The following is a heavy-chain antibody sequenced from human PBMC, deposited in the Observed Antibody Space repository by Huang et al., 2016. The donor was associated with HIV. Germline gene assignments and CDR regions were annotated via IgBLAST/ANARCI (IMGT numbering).Heavy chain of an antibody. D-gene: IGHD4-4*01. CDR2: INQDGSDA. J-gene: IGHJ4*02. CDR1: GFTFDGFW. CDR3: ARDGPEYSNYLDF. V-gene: IGHV3-7*01. Sequence: QLMEAGGGLVRPGGSLRLSCGVSGFTFDGFWMRWVRQAPGRGLEWVANINQDGSDAYYVESVRGRFTISRDNSKNSLYLQMNGLTDEDTAVYYCARDGPEYSNYLDFWGPGTLVTV.